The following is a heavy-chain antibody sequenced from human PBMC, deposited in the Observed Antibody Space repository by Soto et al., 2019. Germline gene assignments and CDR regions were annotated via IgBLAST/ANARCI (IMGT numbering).Heavy chain of an antibody. Sequence: QVQLQESGPGLVKPSQTLSLTCTVSGGSISSGDYYWSWIRQPPGKGLEWIGYIYYSGSTYYNPSLKRRSTLSVDTSKNQCSLKLSSVTAADTAVYYCARVGGFGATTIDYWGQGTLVTVSS. CDR2: IYYSGST. D-gene: IGHD3-10*01. J-gene: IGHJ4*02. CDR3: ARVGGFGATTIDY. CDR1: GGSISSGDYY. V-gene: IGHV4-30-4*01.